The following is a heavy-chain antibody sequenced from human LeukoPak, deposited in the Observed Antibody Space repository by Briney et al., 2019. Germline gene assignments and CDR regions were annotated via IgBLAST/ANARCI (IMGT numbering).Heavy chain of an antibody. J-gene: IGHJ4*02. D-gene: IGHD3-3*01. CDR2: IYYSGST. V-gene: IGHV4-59*01. Sequence: SETLSLTCTVSGGSISSYYWSWIRQPPGKGLEWIGYIYYSGSTNYNPSLKSRVTISVATSKNQFSLKLSSVTAADTAVYYCARGGISYDFWSGYSPFDYWGQGTLVTVSS. CDR1: GGSISSYY. CDR3: ARGGISYDFWSGYSPFDY.